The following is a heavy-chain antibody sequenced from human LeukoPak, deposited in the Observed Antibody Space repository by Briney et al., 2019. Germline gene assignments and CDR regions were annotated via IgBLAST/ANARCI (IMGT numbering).Heavy chain of an antibody. D-gene: IGHD5-18*01. Sequence: PGGSLRLSCAASGFTFSSYGMHWVRQAPGKGLEWVAFIRYDGSNKYYADSVKGRFTISRDNSKNTLYLQMNSLRAEDTAVYYCAKDRGDTAMALAYWGQGTLVTVSS. V-gene: IGHV3-30*02. CDR2: IRYDGSNK. CDR1: GFTFSSYG. J-gene: IGHJ4*02. CDR3: AKDRGDTAMALAY.